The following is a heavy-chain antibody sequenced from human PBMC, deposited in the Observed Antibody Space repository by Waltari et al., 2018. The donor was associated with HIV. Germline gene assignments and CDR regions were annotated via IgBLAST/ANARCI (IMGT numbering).Heavy chain of an antibody. V-gene: IGHV1-69*02. CDR1: GDTFSSYT. CDR3: ARGKGYYGMDV. J-gene: IGHJ6*02. CDR2: IIPILDLS. Sequence: QVQLVQSGAEVKKPGSSVRVSCKDSGDTFSSYTFNWVRQAPGQGLEWMGRIIPILDLSNSAQKFQDRVTIMADKSTNTAYMDLSSLTSEDTAVYYCARGKGYYGMDVWGQGTTVTVSS.